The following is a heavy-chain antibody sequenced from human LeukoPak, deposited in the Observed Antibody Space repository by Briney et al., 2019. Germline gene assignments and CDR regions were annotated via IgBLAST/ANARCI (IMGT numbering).Heavy chain of an antibody. CDR3: ARARIAAAGAEKIYYSDY. V-gene: IGHV4-4*02. D-gene: IGHD6-13*01. Sequence: SGTLSLTCAVSGGSISSSNWWSWVRQPPGKGLEWIGEIYHSGSTNYNPSLKSRVTMSVDKSKNQFSLKLSSVTAADTAVYYCARARIAAAGAEKIYYSDYWGQGTLVTVSS. CDR1: GGSISSSNW. J-gene: IGHJ4*02. CDR2: IYHSGST.